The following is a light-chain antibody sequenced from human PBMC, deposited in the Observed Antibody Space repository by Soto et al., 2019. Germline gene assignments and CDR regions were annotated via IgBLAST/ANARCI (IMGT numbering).Light chain of an antibody. J-gene: IGKJ2*01. V-gene: IGKV1-33*01. CDR3: QQHDNLPPT. CDR1: QDITNF. CDR2: DAF. Sequence: DIQMTQSPSSLSASVGDRVTITCQASQDITNFLNWYQQKPGKAPKLLIYDAFNLKTGVPSRFSGSGSGTDFTFTISSLQPEDFGTYYCQQHDNLPPTFGQGTKVEIK.